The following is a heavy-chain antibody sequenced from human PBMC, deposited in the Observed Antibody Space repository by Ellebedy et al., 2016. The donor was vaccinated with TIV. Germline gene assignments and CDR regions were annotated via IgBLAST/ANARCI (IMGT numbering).Heavy chain of an antibody. D-gene: IGHD1-14*01. V-gene: IGHV4-4*07. CDR1: GGSFSSYY. CDR3: ARLKQSRDRSHWYFDL. J-gene: IGHJ2*01. Sequence: SETLSLXCTVSGGSFSSYYWSWIRQPAGKGLEWMGRIFMSGTTTYNPSLKSRLTMSIDTSKTQFSLTLHSVTAADVAVYFCARLKQSRDRSHWYFDLWGRGTLVTVSS. CDR2: IFMSGTT.